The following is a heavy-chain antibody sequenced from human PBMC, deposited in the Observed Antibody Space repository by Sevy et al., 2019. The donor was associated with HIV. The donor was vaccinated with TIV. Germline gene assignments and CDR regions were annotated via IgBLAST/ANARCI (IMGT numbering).Heavy chain of an antibody. J-gene: IGHJ4*02. CDR1: GGSINSFF. CDR2: VYDSGNS. CDR3: ARGGGIYYDSRGFHPQYYFDS. D-gene: IGHD3-22*01. Sequence: SETLSLTCAVSGGSINSFFWSWIRQSPGKGLEWIGYVYDSGNSEYNPSLRSRVTISVDTSKKKFSLKLSSVTAADTAVHYCARGGGIYYDSRGFHPQYYFDSWGQGTLVTVSS. V-gene: IGHV4-59*01.